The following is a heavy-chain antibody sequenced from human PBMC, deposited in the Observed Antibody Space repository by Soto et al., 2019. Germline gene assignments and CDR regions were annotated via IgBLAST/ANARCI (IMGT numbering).Heavy chain of an antibody. Sequence: ASFRVSCKASGGTFSSCAISWVLQAPGQGLEWMGGIIPIFGTANYAQKFQGRVTITADESTSTAYMELSSLRSEDTAVYYCARAEEYSSSSRYYYYGMDVWGQGTTVTVSS. D-gene: IGHD6-6*01. J-gene: IGHJ6*02. V-gene: IGHV1-69*13. CDR3: ARAEEYSSSSRYYYYGMDV. CDR1: GGTFSSCA. CDR2: IIPIFGTA.